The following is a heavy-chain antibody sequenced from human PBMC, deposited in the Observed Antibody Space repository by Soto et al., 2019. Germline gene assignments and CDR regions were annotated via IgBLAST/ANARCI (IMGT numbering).Heavy chain of an antibody. J-gene: IGHJ6*02. CDR3: ARILSVTTPPIYYYYGMDV. Sequence: LSLTCTVSGGSISSYYWSWIRQPPGKGLEWIGYIYYSGSTNYNPSLKSRVPISVDTSKNQFSLKLSSVTAADTAVYYCARILSVTTPPIYYYYGMDVWGQGTTVTVSS. CDR1: GGSISSYY. V-gene: IGHV4-59*01. D-gene: IGHD4-17*01. CDR2: IYYSGST.